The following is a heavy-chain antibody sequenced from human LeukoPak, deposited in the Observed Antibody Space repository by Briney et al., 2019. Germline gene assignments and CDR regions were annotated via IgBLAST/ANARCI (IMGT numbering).Heavy chain of an antibody. J-gene: IGHJ4*02. CDR1: GYTFTGYY. V-gene: IGHV1-2*07. Sequence: ASVKVFCKASGYTFTGYYMHCVRHAPRQGREGRGWINPNSGGTNYTHKSQVRITITRDTSISTAYMEVSRLRYDDTAVYYCARGGSSSWYFSLADYWGKGTIVTVSS. D-gene: IGHD6-13*01. CDR2: INPNSGGT. CDR3: ARGGSSSWYFSLADY.